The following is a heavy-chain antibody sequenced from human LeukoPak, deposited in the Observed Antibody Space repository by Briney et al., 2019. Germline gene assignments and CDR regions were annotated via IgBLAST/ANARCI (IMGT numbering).Heavy chain of an antibody. J-gene: IGHJ4*02. CDR1: GYTFTSYD. CDR3: ARNYDSSGYVDY. V-gene: IGHV1-8*03. CDR2: MNPNSGNT. D-gene: IGHD3-22*01. Sequence: ASVKVSCKASGYTFTSYDINWVRQATGQGLEWMGWMNPNSGNTGYAQKFQGRVTITRNTSISTAYMELSSLRSEDTAVYYCARNYDSSGYVDYWRQGTLVTVSS.